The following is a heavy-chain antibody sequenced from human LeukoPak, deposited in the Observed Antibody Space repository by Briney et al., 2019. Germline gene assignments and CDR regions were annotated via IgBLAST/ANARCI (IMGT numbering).Heavy chain of an antibody. V-gene: IGHV1-18*01. Sequence: ASVKVSCKASGYTFTSYGISWVRQAPGQGLEWMGWISAYNGNTNYAQKLQGRVTMTTDTSTSTAYMELRSLRSDDTAVYYCARDEDCGDYGGNWFDPWGQGTLVTVSS. J-gene: IGHJ5*02. D-gene: IGHD4-17*01. CDR3: ARDEDCGDYGGNWFDP. CDR2: ISAYNGNT. CDR1: GYTFTSYG.